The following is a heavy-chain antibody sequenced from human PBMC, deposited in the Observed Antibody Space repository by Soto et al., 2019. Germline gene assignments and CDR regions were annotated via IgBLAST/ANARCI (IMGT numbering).Heavy chain of an antibody. CDR1: GGSISSSDYY. J-gene: IGHJ3*02. CDR2: IYYSGST. CDR3: ASRGGYYPYDAFDI. Sequence: SETLSLTCTVSGGSISSSDYYWNWIRQPPGKGLEWIGYIYYSGSTHYNPSLESRVTISVDTSKTQFSLKLRSMTAADTAVYYCASRGGYYPYDAFDIWGQGTMVTVSS. D-gene: IGHD3-22*01. V-gene: IGHV4-30-4*01.